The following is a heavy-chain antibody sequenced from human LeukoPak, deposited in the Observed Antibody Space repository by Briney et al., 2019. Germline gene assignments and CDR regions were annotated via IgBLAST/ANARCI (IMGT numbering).Heavy chain of an antibody. CDR2: ISSSSSYI. V-gene: IGHV3-21*01. Sequence: PGGSLRLSCAASGFTVSSNYMSWVRQAPGKGLEWVSSISSSSSYIYYADSVKGRFTISRDNAKNSLYLQMNSLRAEDTAVYYCARDRTHYYYDSSGYLFDPWGQGTLVTVSS. D-gene: IGHD3-22*01. CDR3: ARDRTHYYYDSSGYLFDP. J-gene: IGHJ5*02. CDR1: GFTVSSNY.